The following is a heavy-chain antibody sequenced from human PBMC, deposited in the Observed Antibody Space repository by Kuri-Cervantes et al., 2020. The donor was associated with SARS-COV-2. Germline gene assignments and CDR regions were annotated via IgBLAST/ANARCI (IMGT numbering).Heavy chain of an antibody. CDR1: GYTFTGYY. CDR2: IFGSNGYI. CDR3: ARVAEYGSGDFDY. V-gene: IGHV1-18*04. D-gene: IGHD3-10*01. J-gene: IGHJ4*02. Sequence: ASVKVSCKASGYTFTGYYMHWVRQAPGQGLEWMGWIFGSNGYITYAQKFQGRVTMTTDTSTSTAYMELRGLRSDDTAVYYCARVAEYGSGDFDYWGQGTLVTVSS.